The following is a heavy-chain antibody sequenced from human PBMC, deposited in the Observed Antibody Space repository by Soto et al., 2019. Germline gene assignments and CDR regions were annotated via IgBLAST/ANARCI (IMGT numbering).Heavy chain of an antibody. CDR3: ARGYRELFFYAMDV. Sequence: QVELVQSGVEVKNPGSSVKFSCKASGDTFSKYAINWVRQAPGQGLEWMGGIIPFYDKPNYAENFLGRVTISAAKFTTTAYLEVSSLRSEDTAVYFCARGYRELFFYAMDVWGRGTPVSVSS. CDR2: IIPFYDKP. J-gene: IGHJ6*02. D-gene: IGHD3-10*01. V-gene: IGHV1-69*06. CDR1: GDTFSKYA.